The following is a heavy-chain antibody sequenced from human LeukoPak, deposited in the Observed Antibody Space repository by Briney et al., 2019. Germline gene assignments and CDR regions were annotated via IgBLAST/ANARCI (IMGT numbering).Heavy chain of an antibody. Sequence: SETLSLTCTVSGGSISSYYWSWIRQPPGKGLEWIGYIYYSGSTNYNPSLKSRVTISVGTSKNQFSLKLSSVTAADTAVYYCARVRYSYGTYYFDYWGQGTLVTVSS. CDR1: GGSISSYY. CDR2: IYYSGST. CDR3: ARVRYSYGTYYFDY. D-gene: IGHD5-18*01. J-gene: IGHJ4*02. V-gene: IGHV4-59*01.